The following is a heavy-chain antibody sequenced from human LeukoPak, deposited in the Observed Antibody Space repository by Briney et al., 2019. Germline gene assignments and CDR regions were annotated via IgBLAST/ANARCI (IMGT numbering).Heavy chain of an antibody. CDR2: ISGSGGST. V-gene: IGHV3-23*01. Sequence: PGGSLRLSCAASGFTLSSYAMSWVRQAPGKGLEWVSAISGSGGSTYYADSVKGRFTISRDNSKNTLYLQMNSLRAEDTAVYYCAKDPDWGYSSGWYDYWGQGTLVTVSS. CDR1: GFTLSSYA. CDR3: AKDPDWGYSSGWYDY. J-gene: IGHJ4*02. D-gene: IGHD6-19*01.